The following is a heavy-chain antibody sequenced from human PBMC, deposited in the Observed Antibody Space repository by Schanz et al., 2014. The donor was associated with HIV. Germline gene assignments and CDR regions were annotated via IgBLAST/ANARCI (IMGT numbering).Heavy chain of an antibody. J-gene: IGHJ4*02. CDR2: ISAHNGDT. CDR1: GYSFTNFD. D-gene: IGHD5-18*01. Sequence: VQLVQSRGEVKKPGASVKVSCTASGYSFTNFDVSWVRQAPGQGLEWMGWISAHNGDTNYAQKFQGRITLTTDSPTNTAYLELRSLTSDDTAVYYCAREYSTWDRHFDYWGQGTLVTVSP. CDR3: AREYSTWDRHFDY. V-gene: IGHV1-18*01.